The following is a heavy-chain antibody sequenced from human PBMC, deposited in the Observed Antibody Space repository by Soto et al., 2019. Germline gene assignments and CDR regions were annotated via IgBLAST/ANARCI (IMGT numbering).Heavy chain of an antibody. V-gene: IGHV4-59*03. CDR2: IYHNGKT. J-gene: IGHJ4*02. Sequence: QVQLQESGPRLVKPSETLSLNCSVSGGSFRSYYWSWIRHPAGKEPEWIGYIYHNGKTNINPSLNSQVTISLDMSNSQFSLKLNSMAAADAAVYYCARGGEGIGFFDSWGQGNAVTVSS. D-gene: IGHD3-16*01. CDR3: ARGGEGIGFFDS. CDR1: GGSFRSYY.